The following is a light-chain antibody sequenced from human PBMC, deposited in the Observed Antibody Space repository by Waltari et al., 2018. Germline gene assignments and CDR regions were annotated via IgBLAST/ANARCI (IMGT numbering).Light chain of an antibody. CDR2: AAS. V-gene: IGKV1-39*01. CDR3: QQSYSAPRT. CDR1: QSLAGR. Sequence: DIQMTQSPSSLSASVGDRVTITCRASQSLAGRVNWYQQKPGRAPKLLSHAASTLQSGVPPRFSGSGSGTDFTLTISSLQPEDFSTYYCQQSYSAPRTFGQGTKLDIK. J-gene: IGKJ2*01.